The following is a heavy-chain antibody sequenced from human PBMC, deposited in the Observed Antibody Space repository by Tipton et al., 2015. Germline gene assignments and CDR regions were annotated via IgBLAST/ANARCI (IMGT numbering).Heavy chain of an antibody. Sequence: TLSLTCTVSGVSISSGGYPWSWIRQPPGKGLEWIGYISHRDGTNYNPSLKSRVTISLDTSKSQFSLRLISMTAADTAVYYCARDIEHGMDVWGQGTTVTVSS. CDR2: ISHRDGT. D-gene: IGHD1-26*01. CDR1: GVSISSGGYP. CDR3: ARDIEHGMDV. V-gene: IGHV4-61*08. J-gene: IGHJ6*02.